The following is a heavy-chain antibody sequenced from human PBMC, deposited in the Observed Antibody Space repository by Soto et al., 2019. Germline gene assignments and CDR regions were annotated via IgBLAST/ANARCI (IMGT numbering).Heavy chain of an antibody. Sequence: GGSLRLSCAASGFTFSDHHMDWVRQAPGKGLEWVGRARNKANSYTTAYAASVKGRFTISRDDSKNSLSLQMNSLRAEDTAVYYCAKYLVVQSDWGQGTLVTVSS. CDR2: ARNKANSYTT. V-gene: IGHV3-72*01. CDR1: GFTFSDHH. J-gene: IGHJ4*02. D-gene: IGHD2-15*01. CDR3: AKYLVVQSD.